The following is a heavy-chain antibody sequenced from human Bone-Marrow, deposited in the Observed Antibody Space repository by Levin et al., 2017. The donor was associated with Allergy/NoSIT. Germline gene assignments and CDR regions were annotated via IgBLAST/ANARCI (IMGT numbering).Heavy chain of an antibody. CDR2: VYYSGNS. Sequence: SQTLSLTCTVSGGSISTYYLSWIRQPPGKGLEWIGYVYYSGNSNYDPSLTSRATISVDTSKNQFSLNLSPVTAADTAFYYCARVPSYGGYEIYWGQGILVTVSS. V-gene: IGHV4-59*01. CDR1: GGSISTYY. CDR3: ARVPSYGGYEIY. D-gene: IGHD5-12*01. J-gene: IGHJ4*02.